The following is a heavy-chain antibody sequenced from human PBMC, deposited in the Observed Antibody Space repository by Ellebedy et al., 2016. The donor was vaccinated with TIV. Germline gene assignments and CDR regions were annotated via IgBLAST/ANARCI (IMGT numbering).Heavy chain of an antibody. CDR3: ARERSEIPNYFDP. D-gene: IGHD1-7*01. CDR2: INPNSGGT. V-gene: IGHV1-2*02. Sequence: AASVKVSCKASGYIFIGFYIHWVRQAPGQGLEWMGWINPNSGGTNFAQQFEGRVAMTRDTSINTIYMELSRLRSDDTALYYCARERSEIPNYFDPWGQGTLVTVS. CDR1: GYIFIGFY. J-gene: IGHJ5*02.